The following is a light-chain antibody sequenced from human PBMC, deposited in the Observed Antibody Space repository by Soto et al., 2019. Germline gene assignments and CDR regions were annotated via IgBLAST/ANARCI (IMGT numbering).Light chain of an antibody. Sequence: EIVLTQSPGTLSLSPGERATLSCRASQTVTNNYLAWYQRKPGQAPRLLIYGASSRATDIPDRFSGSGSGTDFTLTITRLEPEDFAVYFCQQYAGSPSTFGQGTKVEIK. CDR2: GAS. CDR1: QTVTNNY. V-gene: IGKV3-20*01. J-gene: IGKJ1*01. CDR3: QQYAGSPST.